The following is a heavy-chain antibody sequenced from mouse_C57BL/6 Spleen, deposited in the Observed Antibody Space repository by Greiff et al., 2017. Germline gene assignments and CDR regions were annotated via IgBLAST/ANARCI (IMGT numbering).Heavy chain of an antibody. CDR2: LSDGGSYT. V-gene: IGHV5-4*01. Sequence: EVQGVESGGGLVKPGGSLQLSCAASGFTFSSYAMSWVRQTPEKRLEWVATLSDGGSYTYYPDNVKGRFTISRDNAKNNLYLQMSHLKSEDTAMYYCARERGENYFDYWGQGTTLTVSS. CDR3: ARERGENYFDY. CDR1: GFTFSSYA. J-gene: IGHJ2*01.